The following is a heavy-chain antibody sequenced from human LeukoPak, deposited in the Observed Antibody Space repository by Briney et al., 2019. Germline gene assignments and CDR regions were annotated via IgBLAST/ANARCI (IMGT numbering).Heavy chain of an antibody. CDR1: GFTFGSYG. J-gene: IGHJ5*02. Sequence: GGSLRLSCAASGFTFGSYGMHWVRQAPGKGLEWVAVISYDGGKKYYADSVKGRFTISRDNSKNTLYLQMNSLGAEDTAVYHCAKGRYCSGGSCPDGWFDPWGQGTLVTVSS. CDR3: AKGRYCSGGSCPDGWFDP. D-gene: IGHD2-15*01. V-gene: IGHV3-30*18. CDR2: ISYDGGKK.